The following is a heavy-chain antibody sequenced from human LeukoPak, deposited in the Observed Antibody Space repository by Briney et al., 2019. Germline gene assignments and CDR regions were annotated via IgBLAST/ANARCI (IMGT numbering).Heavy chain of an antibody. Sequence: PSETLSLTCAVYGGSFSGYYWSWIRQPPGKGLEWIGEINHSGSTNYNPSLKGRVTISVDTSKNQFSLKLSSVTAADTAVYYCAREGADYGDSTGYYFDYWGQGTLVTVSS. CDR1: GGSFSGYY. CDR3: AREGADYGDSTGYYFDY. D-gene: IGHD4-17*01. J-gene: IGHJ4*02. V-gene: IGHV4-34*01. CDR2: INHSGST.